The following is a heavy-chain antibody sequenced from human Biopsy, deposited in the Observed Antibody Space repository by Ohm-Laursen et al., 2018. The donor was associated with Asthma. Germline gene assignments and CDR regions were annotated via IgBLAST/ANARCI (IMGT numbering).Heavy chain of an antibody. CDR2: IHYSGST. J-gene: IGHJ4*02. Sequence: TLSLTCTVSGVSIRSYYWTWIRHPPGKGLQWIGNIHYSGSTYSNPSLKSRVTISVDTSKKQISLRLSSVIAADTAVYYCAGFCSGGNCPDHWGQGTLVTVSS. CDR1: GVSIRSYY. V-gene: IGHV4-59*01. CDR3: AGFCSGGNCPDH. D-gene: IGHD2-15*01.